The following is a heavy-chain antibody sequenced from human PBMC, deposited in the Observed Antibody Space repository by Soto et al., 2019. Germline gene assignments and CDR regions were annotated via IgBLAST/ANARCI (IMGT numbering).Heavy chain of an antibody. CDR2: ISGSGGST. J-gene: IGHJ6*02. V-gene: IGHV3-23*01. CDR1: GFTFSSYA. Sequence: GGSLRLSCAASGFTFSSYAMSWVRQAPGKGLEWVSAISGSGGSTYYADSVKGRFTISRDNSKNTLYLQMNSLRAEDTAVYYCAKYRSDGDYYYGMDVWGQGTTVTVSS. D-gene: IGHD3-16*01. CDR3: AKYRSDGDYYYGMDV.